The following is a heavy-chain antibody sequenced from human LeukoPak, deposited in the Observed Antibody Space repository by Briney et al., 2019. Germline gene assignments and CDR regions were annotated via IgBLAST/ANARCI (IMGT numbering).Heavy chain of an antibody. CDR2: INPNSGGT. Sequence: ASVKVSCKASGYTFTGYYMHWVRQAPGQGLEWMGWINPNSGGTNYAQKFQGRVTMTRDTSISTAYMELSRLRSDDTAVYYCARVSRGGYSDFDYWGQGTLVTVSS. J-gene: IGHJ4*02. CDR3: ARVSRGGYSDFDY. V-gene: IGHV1-2*02. D-gene: IGHD3-22*01. CDR1: GYTFTGYY.